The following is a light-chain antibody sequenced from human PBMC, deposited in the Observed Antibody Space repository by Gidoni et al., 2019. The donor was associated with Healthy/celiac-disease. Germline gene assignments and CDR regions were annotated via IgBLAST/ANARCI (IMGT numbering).Light chain of an antibody. J-gene: IGKJ1*01. CDR2: KAS. Sequence: MTQSPSTLSASVGDRVTITCRASQSISSWLAWYQQKPGKAPKLLIYKASSLESGVPSRFSGSGSGTEFTLTISSLQPDDFATYYCQQYNSYSRTFXQXTKVEIK. CDR1: QSISSW. CDR3: QQYNSYSRT. V-gene: IGKV1-5*03.